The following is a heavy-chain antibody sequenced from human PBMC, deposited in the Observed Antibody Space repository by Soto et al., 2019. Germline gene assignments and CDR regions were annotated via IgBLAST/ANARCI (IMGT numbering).Heavy chain of an antibody. CDR2: ISGSGGST. J-gene: IGHJ5*02. CDR3: AKAAFWSGYTWFDP. CDR1: EFTFSNYA. Sequence: PGGSLRLSCAASEFTFSNYAMSWVRQAPGKGLEWVSAISGSGGSTYYADSVKGRFTISRDNSKNTLYLQMNSLRAEDTAVYYCAKAAFWSGYTWFDPWGQGTLVTVSS. D-gene: IGHD3-3*01. V-gene: IGHV3-23*01.